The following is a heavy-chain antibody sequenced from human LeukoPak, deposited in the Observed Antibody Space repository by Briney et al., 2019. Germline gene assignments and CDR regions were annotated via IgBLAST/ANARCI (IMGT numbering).Heavy chain of an antibody. CDR3: ARGQYSGNYPYYFDY. CDR1: GFTSSSYS. D-gene: IGHD1-26*01. CDR2: ISSSSSYI. V-gene: IGHV3-21*01. Sequence: GGSLRLSCAASGFTSSSYSMNWVRQAPGKGLEWVSSISSSSSYIYYADSVKGRFTISRDNAKNSLYLQMNSLRAEDTAVYYCARGQYSGNYPYYFDYWGQGTLVTVSS. J-gene: IGHJ4*02.